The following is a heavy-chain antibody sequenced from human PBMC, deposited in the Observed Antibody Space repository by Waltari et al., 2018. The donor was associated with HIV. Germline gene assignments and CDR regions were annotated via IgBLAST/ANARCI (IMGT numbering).Heavy chain of an antibody. D-gene: IGHD1-26*01. CDR3: ARAGRDGKLPPDY. J-gene: IGHJ4*02. Sequence: EVQLVESGGGSVQPGGSLRLSCAAPGFTFRSSWMPWVRQAPGKGLVWVSRINSDGSSTSYADSVKGRFTISRDNAKNTVYLQMNSLRAEDTAVYYCARAGRDGKLPPDYWGQGTLVTVSS. CDR2: INSDGSST. V-gene: IGHV3-74*01. CDR1: GFTFRSSW.